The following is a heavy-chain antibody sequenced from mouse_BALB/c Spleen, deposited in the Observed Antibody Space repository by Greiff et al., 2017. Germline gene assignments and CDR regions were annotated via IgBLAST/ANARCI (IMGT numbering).Heavy chain of an antibody. CDR3: ARRWAAVVATDY. J-gene: IGHJ2*01. V-gene: IGHV1-69*02. CDR2: IDPSDSYT. Sequence: VQLQQPGAELVKPGASVKLSCKASGYTFTSYWMHWVKQRPGQGLEWIGEIDPSDSYTNYNQKFKGKATLTVDKSSSTAYMQLSSLTSEDSAVYYCARRWAAVVATDYWGQGTTLTVSS. CDR1: GYTFTSYW. D-gene: IGHD1-1*01.